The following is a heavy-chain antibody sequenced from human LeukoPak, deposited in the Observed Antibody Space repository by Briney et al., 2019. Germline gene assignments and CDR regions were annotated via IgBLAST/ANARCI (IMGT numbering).Heavy chain of an antibody. CDR2: IIPIFGTA. CDR3: ARDRRTGYSSGWYVGGSSEFISINFDY. Sequence: VASVKVSCKASGGTFSSYAISWVRQAPGQGLEWMGGIIPIFGTANYAQKFQGRVTITADESTSTAYMELSSLRSEDTAVYYCARDRRTGYSSGWYVGGSSEFISINFDYWGQGTLVTVSS. CDR1: GGTFSSYA. J-gene: IGHJ4*02. D-gene: IGHD6-19*01. V-gene: IGHV1-69*13.